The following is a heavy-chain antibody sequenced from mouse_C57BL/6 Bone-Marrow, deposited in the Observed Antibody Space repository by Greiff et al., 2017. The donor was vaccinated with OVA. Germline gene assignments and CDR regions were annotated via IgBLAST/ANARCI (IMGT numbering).Heavy chain of an antibody. CDR1: GFTFSSYG. V-gene: IGHV5-6*01. J-gene: IGHJ3*01. CDR2: ISSGGSYT. D-gene: IGHD2-3*01. CDR3: ARHNRDGYQFAY. Sequence: EVQVVESGGDLVKPGGSLKLSCAASGFTFSSYGMSWVRQTPDKRLEWVATISSGGSYTYYPDSVKGRFTISRDNAKNTLYLQMSSLKSEDTAMYYGARHNRDGYQFAYWGQGTLVTVSA.